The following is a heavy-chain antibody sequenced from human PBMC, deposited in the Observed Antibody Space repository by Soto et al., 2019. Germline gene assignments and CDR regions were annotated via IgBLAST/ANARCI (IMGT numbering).Heavy chain of an antibody. CDR1: GGSISSYY. CDR3: AISHDYGDHMYFFQH. Sequence: SETLSLTCTVSGGSISSYYWSWIRQPPGKGLEWIGYIYYSGSTNYNPSLKSRVTISVDTSKNQFSLKLSSVTAADTAVYYCAISHDYGDHMYFFQHWGQGTLVTVSS. V-gene: IGHV4-59*01. J-gene: IGHJ1*01. D-gene: IGHD4-17*01. CDR2: IYYSGST.